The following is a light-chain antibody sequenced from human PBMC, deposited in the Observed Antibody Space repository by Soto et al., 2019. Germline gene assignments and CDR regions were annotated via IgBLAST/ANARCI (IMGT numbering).Light chain of an antibody. J-gene: IGKJ5*01. CDR2: DAS. CDR1: QSVSSY. V-gene: IGKV3-11*01. Sequence: EIVLTQSPATLSLSPGERATLSCRASQSVSSYLAWYQQKPGQAPRLLIYDASNRATGIPARFSGSGSGTAFTLTILSLAPEDFAVYYCQQRTTFGQGTRLEIK. CDR3: QQRTT.